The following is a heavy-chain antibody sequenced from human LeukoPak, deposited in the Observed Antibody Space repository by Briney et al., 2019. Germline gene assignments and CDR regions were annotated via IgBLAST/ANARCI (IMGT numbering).Heavy chain of an antibody. CDR3: ARVGYYDILTGYYNYYYYMDV. J-gene: IGHJ6*03. V-gene: IGHV3-9*01. Sequence: PGGSLRLSCAASGFTFDDYAMHWVRQAPGKGLEWVSGISWNSGSIGYADSVKGRFTISRDNAKNSLYLQMNSLRAEDTAVYYCARVGYYDILTGYYNYYYYMDVWGKGTTVTVSS. CDR1: GFTFDDYA. CDR2: ISWNSGSI. D-gene: IGHD3-9*01.